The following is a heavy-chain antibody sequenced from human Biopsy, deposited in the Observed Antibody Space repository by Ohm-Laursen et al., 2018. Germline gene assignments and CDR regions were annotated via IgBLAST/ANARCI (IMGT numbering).Heavy chain of an antibody. CDR1: GFTFNSHE. J-gene: IGHJ4*02. CDR3: AKDQGYYYDRSVYYYFDY. Sequence: SLRLSCAASGFTFNSHEMNWVRQAPGKGLEWISYITGSSSTIYYADSVKGRFTISRDSSKNTLHLQMNSLRAEDTAVYYCAKDQGYYYDRSVYYYFDYWGQGTLVTVSS. CDR2: ITGSSSTI. V-gene: IGHV3-48*03. D-gene: IGHD3-22*01.